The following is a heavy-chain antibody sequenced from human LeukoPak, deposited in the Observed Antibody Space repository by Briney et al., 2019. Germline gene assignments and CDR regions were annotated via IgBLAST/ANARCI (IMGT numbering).Heavy chain of an antibody. CDR3: AQGYSSGWYPH. CDR2: ISADGETT. V-gene: IGHV3-23*01. D-gene: IGHD6-19*01. CDR1: GFSVSSFG. Sequence: GGSLRLSCAVSGFSVSSFGMSWVRQPPGKGLEWISAISADGETTYYADSVKGRFIISRDNSKNTLYLQLSSLRAEDTAVYYCAQGYSSGWYPHWGQGSLVSVSS. J-gene: IGHJ4*02.